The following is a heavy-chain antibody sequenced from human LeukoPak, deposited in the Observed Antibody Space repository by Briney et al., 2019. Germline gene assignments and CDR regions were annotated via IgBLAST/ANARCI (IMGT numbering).Heavy chain of an antibody. J-gene: IGHJ4*02. D-gene: IGHD6-19*01. V-gene: IGHV4-39*01. CDR3: ARLNRLEPGIAVVQY. CDR1: GGSISSNSYY. CDR2: IYYSGST. Sequence: SETLSLTCTVSGGSISSNSYYWGWIRQPPGKGLEWIGSIYYSGSTYYNPSLKSRVTISVDTSKNQFSLKLSSVTAADTAVYYCARLNRLEPGIAVVQYWGQGTLVTVCS.